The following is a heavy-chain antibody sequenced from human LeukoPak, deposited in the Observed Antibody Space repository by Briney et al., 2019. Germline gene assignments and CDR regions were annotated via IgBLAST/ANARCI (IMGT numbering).Heavy chain of an antibody. D-gene: IGHD3-10*01. Sequence: NPGGSLRLSCAASEFVFSDYYMSWVRQAPGKGLEWVSYISSGGSTIYYADSVKGRFTISRDNAKNSLYLQMNSLRAEDTAVHYCAREMGGDYGSGTFLDLWGQGNMVTVSS. CDR3: AREMGGDYGSGTFLDL. CDR2: ISSGGSTI. V-gene: IGHV3-11*01. CDR1: EFVFSDYY. J-gene: IGHJ5*02.